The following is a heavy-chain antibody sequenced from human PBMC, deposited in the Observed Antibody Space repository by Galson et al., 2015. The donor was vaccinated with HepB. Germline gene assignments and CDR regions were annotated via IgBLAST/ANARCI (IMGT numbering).Heavy chain of an antibody. CDR3: ARRPFWSGPFDY. CDR1: GGSISSSSYY. CDR2: IYYSGST. D-gene: IGHD3-3*01. Sequence: ETLSLTCTVSGGSISSSSYYWGWIRQPPGKGLEWIGSIYYSGSTYYNPSLKSRVTISVDTSKNQFSRKLSSVTAADTAVYYCARRPFWSGPFDYWGQGTLVTVSS. J-gene: IGHJ4*02. V-gene: IGHV4-39*01.